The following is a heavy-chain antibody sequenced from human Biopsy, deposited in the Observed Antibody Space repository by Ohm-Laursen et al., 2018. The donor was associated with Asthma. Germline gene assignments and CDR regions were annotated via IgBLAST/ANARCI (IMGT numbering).Heavy chain of an antibody. D-gene: IGHD2-21*02. Sequence: SLRLSCSAPGFRFPIYCMHWVRQGPGKGPEWVALISYDGRETGYVDSMKGRFTISRDNFRNTVHLQMSSLRPENSAVYYCTRDQFYNSVTSESFYYGVDVWGQGTTVTVSS. J-gene: IGHJ6*02. CDR3: TRDQFYNSVTSESFYYGVDV. CDR2: ISYDGRET. V-gene: IGHV3-30*03. CDR1: GFRFPIYC.